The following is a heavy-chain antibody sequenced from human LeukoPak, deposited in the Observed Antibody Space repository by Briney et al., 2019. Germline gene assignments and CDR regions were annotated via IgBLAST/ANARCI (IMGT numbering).Heavy chain of an antibody. V-gene: IGHV3-30*04. Sequence: GGSLRLSCAASRFNFNNYAMHWVRQAPGKGLEWEAVISYDGSYKSYAHSVKGRFTISRDNSKNTLYLQMNSLRAEDTAVYYCAKLYRIIIGAADYWGQGTLVTVSS. CDR3: AKLYRIIIGAADY. J-gene: IGHJ4*02. CDR1: RFNFNNYA. D-gene: IGHD2/OR15-2a*01. CDR2: ISYDGSYK.